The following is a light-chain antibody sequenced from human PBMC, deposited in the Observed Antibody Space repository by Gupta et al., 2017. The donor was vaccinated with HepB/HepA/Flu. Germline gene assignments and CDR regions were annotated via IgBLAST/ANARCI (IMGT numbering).Light chain of an antibody. CDR3: QQSDSTPPLT. CDR2: AAS. J-gene: IGKJ3*01. V-gene: IGKV1-39*01. Sequence: DIQMTQSPSSLSASVGDRVTITCRASQSISSYLNWYQQKPGKAPKLLIYAASSLQSGVPSRFSGSGSGTDFTLTISSRQPEDFATYYCQQSDSTPPLTFGPGTKVDIK. CDR1: QSISSY.